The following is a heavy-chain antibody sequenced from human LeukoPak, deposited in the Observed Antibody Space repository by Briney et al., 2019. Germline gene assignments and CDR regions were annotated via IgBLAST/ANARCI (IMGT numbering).Heavy chain of an antibody. V-gene: IGHV1-69*04. CDR2: IIPVLDIT. Sequence: ASMKVPCKPSGGTFTNYAFSWVRQAPGQGLEWMGRIIPVLDITNYAQKFQDRLTVVADTSTGTVYMELAGLRSEDTAVYYCARDPIYEGGYGLGGPYYFDFWGQGTLVTVSS. D-gene: IGHD5-12*01. J-gene: IGHJ4*02. CDR1: GGTFTNYA. CDR3: ARDPIYEGGYGLGGPYYFDF.